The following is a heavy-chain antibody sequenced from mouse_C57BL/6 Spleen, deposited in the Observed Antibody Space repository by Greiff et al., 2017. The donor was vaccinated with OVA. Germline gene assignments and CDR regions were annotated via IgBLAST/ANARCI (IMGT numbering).Heavy chain of an antibody. V-gene: IGHV2-6*03. D-gene: IGHD1-1*01. J-gene: IGHJ1*03. CDR3: ARDYGSSYHWYFDV. CDR2: IWSDGST. CDR1: GFSLTSYG. Sequence: VKLMESGPGLVAPSQSLSITCTVSGFSLTSYGVHWVRQPPGKGLEWLVVIWSDGSTTYNSALKSRLSISKDNSKSQVFLKMNSLQTDDTAMYYCARDYGSSYHWYFDVWGTGTTVTVSS.